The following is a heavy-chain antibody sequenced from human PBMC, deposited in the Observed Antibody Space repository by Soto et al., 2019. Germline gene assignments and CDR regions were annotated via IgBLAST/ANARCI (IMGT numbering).Heavy chain of an antibody. J-gene: IGHJ4*02. CDR3: TVGGAGHPFDY. CDR1: GVSLTSHY. V-gene: IGHV4-59*11. D-gene: IGHD3-16*01. Sequence: PSETLSLTCTVSGVSLTSHYWTWIRQPPGKGLEWIGNIHYSGSTNYSPSLKGRVIISVDTTENQSSLKLSSVTTADTAVYYCTVGGAGHPFDYWGQGTLVTVSS. CDR2: IHYSGST.